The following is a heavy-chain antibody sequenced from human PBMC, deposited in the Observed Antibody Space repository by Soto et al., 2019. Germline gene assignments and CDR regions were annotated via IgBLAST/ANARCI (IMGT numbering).Heavy chain of an antibody. J-gene: IGHJ4*02. CDR2: IYSGGST. CDR3: ETGGRFCDGGSCYTY. V-gene: IGHV3-53*01. CDR1: GFTVTSYH. Sequence: EVQLVESGGGLIQLGGSLRISCAASGFTVTSYHMSWVRQAPGKGREWVSIIYSGGSTYNADSVKGRFTISRDNSKNTLYLQINSLRADDTSGYYCETGGRFCDGGSCYTYWCQGTLVTVST. D-gene: IGHD2-15*01.